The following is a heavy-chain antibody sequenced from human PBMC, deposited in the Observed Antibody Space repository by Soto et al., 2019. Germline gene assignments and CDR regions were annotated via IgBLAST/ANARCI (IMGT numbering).Heavy chain of an antibody. Sequence: PGGSLRLSCAASGFTFSSYWMHWVRQAPGKGLVWVSRINSDGSSTSYADSVKGRFTISRDNAKNTLYLQMNSLRAEDTAVYYCAVVRSSSWYLWGGFDYWGQGTLVTVSS. D-gene: IGHD6-13*01. CDR1: GFTFSSYW. V-gene: IGHV3-74*01. J-gene: IGHJ4*02. CDR3: AVVRSSSWYLWGGFDY. CDR2: INSDGSST.